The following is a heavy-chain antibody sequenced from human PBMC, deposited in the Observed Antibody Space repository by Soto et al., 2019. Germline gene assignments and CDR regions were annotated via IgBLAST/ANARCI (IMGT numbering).Heavy chain of an antibody. CDR3: ARGASGYYDSSGYYSPYYFDY. CDR2: INHSGST. V-gene: IGHV4-34*01. CDR1: GGSFSGYY. Sequence: PSETLSLTCAVYGGSFSGYYWSWIRQPPGKGLEWIGEINHSGSTNYNPSLKSRVTISVDTSKNQFSLKLSSVTAADTAVYYCARGASGYYDSSGYYSPYYFDYWGQGTLVTVFS. D-gene: IGHD3-22*01. J-gene: IGHJ4*02.